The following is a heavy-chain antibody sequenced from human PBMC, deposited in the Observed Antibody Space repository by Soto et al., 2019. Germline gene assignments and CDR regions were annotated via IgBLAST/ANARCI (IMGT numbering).Heavy chain of an antibody. CDR2: IIPIFGTA. D-gene: IGHD2-15*01. Sequence: ASVKVSCKASGGTFSSYAISWVRQAPGQGLEWMGGIIPIFGTANYAQKFQGRVTITADESTSTAYMELSSLRSEDTAVYYCARDLVVVVAATIYYYGMDVWGQGTTVTVSS. J-gene: IGHJ6*02. V-gene: IGHV1-69*13. CDR1: GGTFSSYA. CDR3: ARDLVVVVAATIYYYGMDV.